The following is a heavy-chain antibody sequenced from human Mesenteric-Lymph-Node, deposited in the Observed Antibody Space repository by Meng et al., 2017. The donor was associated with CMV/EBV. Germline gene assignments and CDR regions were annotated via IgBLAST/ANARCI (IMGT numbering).Heavy chain of an antibody. CDR1: GGSISSSSYY. V-gene: IGHV4-39*07. CDR3: ARDGDYYDSSGYNPFDY. D-gene: IGHD3-22*01. J-gene: IGHJ4*02. Sequence: QLQLQESGPGLVKPSETLSLTCTVSGGSISSSSYYWGWIRQPPGKGLEWIGSIYYSGSTYYNPSLKSRVTISVDTSKNQFSLKLSSVTAADTAVYYCARDGDYYDSSGYNPFDYGGQGTLVTVSS. CDR2: IYYSGST.